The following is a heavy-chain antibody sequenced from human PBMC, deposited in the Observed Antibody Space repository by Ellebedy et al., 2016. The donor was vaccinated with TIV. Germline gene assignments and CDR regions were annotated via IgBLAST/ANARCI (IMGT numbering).Heavy chain of an antibody. Sequence: GESLKISCTDSGFTVSSSWMQWVRQAPGKGLEWVANIKQDGSEEYYLDSVNGRFTISRDNAKKSLYLQINSLRSEDTAVYYCARGSGWIIDYWGQGTLVTVSS. CDR3: ARGSGWIIDY. D-gene: IGHD6-19*01. CDR1: GFTVSSSW. J-gene: IGHJ4*02. CDR2: IKQDGSEE. V-gene: IGHV3-7*04.